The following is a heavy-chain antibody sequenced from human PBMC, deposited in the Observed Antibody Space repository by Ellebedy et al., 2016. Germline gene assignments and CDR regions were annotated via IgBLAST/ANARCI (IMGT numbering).Heavy chain of an antibody. CDR1: GFTFSSYS. V-gene: IGHV3-21*01. CDR2: ISSSSSYI. CDR3: ATRAGAVHRSGSPLDY. Sequence: GESLKISXAASGFTFSSYSMNWVRQAPGKGLEWVSSISSSSSYIYYADSVKGRFTISRDNAKNSLYLQMNSLRAEDTAVYYCATRAGAVHRSGSPLDYWGQGTLVTVSS. D-gene: IGHD4-17*01. J-gene: IGHJ4*02.